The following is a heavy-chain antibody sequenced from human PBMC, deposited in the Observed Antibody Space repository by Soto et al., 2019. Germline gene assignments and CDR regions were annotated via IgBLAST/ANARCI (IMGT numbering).Heavy chain of an antibody. CDR3: ANGGLHGSIDGGLSYFHH. J-gene: IGHJ4*02. CDR1: GFTFSHYT. V-gene: IGHV3-23*01. CDR2: FSRSNGVA. D-gene: IGHD2-15*01. Sequence: EVQMLESGGYLVQPGGSLRVSCASGFTFSHYTMAWVRQAPEKGLEWVSGFSRSNGVAYYADSVKGRFTISRDNSKNTVFLQMNSLRAEDTVVYYCANGGLHGSIDGGLSYFHHWDQGTLVTVSS.